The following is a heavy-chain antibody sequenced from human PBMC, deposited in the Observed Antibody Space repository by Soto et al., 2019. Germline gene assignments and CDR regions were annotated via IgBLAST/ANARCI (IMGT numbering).Heavy chain of an antibody. Sequence: EVQLVESGGGLVKPGGSLRLSYAASGFTFSSYSMNWVRQAPGKGLEWVSSISSSSSYIYYADSVKGRFTISRDNAKNSLYLQMNSLRAEDTAVYYCARVSTAYYYGMDVWGQGTTVTVSS. CDR1: GFTFSSYS. CDR2: ISSSSSYI. V-gene: IGHV3-21*01. J-gene: IGHJ6*02. CDR3: ARVSTAYYYGMDV.